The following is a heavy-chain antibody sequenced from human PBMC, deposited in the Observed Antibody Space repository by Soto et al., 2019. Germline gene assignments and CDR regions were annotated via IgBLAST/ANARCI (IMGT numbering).Heavy chain of an antibody. D-gene: IGHD2-2*01. CDR2: ISTYNGNT. CDR1: GYTFSNYG. CDR3: AACIGPSCHRGREWFDP. Sequence: QVQLVQSGAEVKKPGASVKVSCTASGYTFSNYGITWVRQAPGQGREWMGWISTYNGNTNYAKKVQGRVTMTIDTSTSTAYMELRSLSSDDTAMYYCAACIGPSCHRGREWFDPWGQGTLVTVSA. V-gene: IGHV1-18*04. J-gene: IGHJ5*02.